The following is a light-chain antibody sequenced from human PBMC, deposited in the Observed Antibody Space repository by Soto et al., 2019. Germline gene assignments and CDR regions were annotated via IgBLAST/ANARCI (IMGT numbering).Light chain of an antibody. CDR1: SSDVGAYNF. Sequence: QSVLTQPASVSGSPGQSITISCTGTSSDVGAYNFVSWYQQHPGKAPKLIFYEVSNRPPGLSDRFSGSKSGTTASLTISRLQAEDEADYFCSSYTTNKTLLFGGGTKLTVL. CDR2: EVS. V-gene: IGLV2-14*01. CDR3: SSYTTNKTLL. J-gene: IGLJ2*01.